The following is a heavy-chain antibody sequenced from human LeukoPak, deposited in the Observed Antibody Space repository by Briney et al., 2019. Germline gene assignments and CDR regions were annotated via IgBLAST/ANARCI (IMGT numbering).Heavy chain of an antibody. D-gene: IGHD2-21*01. Sequence: GGCLRLSCAPAASTFNTNATSSDRQAPGKGLELVSGISASGGTTYYADSVKGRFTSSRDNSKNPLIVQMNSLRVGDTAVYYCAKGCGGAGDSAIDYCGQGTLGTVSS. J-gene: IGHJ4*02. CDR3: AKGCGGAGDSAIDY. CDR1: ASTFNTNA. CDR2: ISASGGTT. V-gene: IGHV3-23*01.